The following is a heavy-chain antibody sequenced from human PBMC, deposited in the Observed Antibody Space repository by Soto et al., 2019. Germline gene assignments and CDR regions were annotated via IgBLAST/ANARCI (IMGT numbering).Heavy chain of an antibody. CDR1: GCTFSSYA. CDR3: STTVTTPGDFDY. Sequence: SVKVSCKASGCTFSSYAISWVRQAPGQGLEWMGGIIPIFGTANYAQKFQGRVTITADESTSTAYMELSSLRSEDTAVYYCSTTVTTPGDFDYWGQGTLVTVSS. V-gene: IGHV1-69*13. CDR2: IIPIFGTA. D-gene: IGHD4-17*01. J-gene: IGHJ4*02.